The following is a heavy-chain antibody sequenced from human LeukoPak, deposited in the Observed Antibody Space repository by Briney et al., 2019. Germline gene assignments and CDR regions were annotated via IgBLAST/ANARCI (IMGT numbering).Heavy chain of an antibody. J-gene: IGHJ4*02. CDR1: GYTLTELS. CDR3: ATDPLLYCSGGSCLYFDY. V-gene: IGHV1-24*01. D-gene: IGHD2-15*01. Sequence: ASVKVSCKVSGYTLTELSMHWVRQAPGKGLEWMGGLDPEDGETIYAQKFQGRVTMTEDTSTGTAYMELSSLRSEDTAVYYCATDPLLYCSGGSCLYFDYWGQGTLVTVSS. CDR2: LDPEDGET.